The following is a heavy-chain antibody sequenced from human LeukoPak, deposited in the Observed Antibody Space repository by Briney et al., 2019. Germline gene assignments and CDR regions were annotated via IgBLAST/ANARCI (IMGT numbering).Heavy chain of an antibody. CDR1: GGSISGSH. V-gene: IGHV4-30-2*01. Sequence: SETLSLTCFISGGSISGSHWSWIRQPPGKGLEWIGYIYHSGSTYYNPSLKSRVTISVDRSKNQFSLKLSSVTAADTAVYYCARDIAAAGTGHNWFDPWGQGTLVTVSS. CDR2: IYHSGST. D-gene: IGHD6-13*01. J-gene: IGHJ5*02. CDR3: ARDIAAAGTGHNWFDP.